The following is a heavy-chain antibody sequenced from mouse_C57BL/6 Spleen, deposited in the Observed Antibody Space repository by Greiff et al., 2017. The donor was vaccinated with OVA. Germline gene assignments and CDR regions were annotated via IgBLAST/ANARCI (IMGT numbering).Heavy chain of an antibody. CDR1: GFTFSDYY. Sequence: EVKVVESGGGLVQPGGSLKLSCAASGFTFSDYYMYWVRQTPEKRLEWVAYISNGGGSTYYPDTVKGRFTISRDNAKNTLYLQMSRLKSEDTAMYYCARLFDYGDYYAMDYWGQGTSVTVSS. CDR3: ARLFDYGDYYAMDY. J-gene: IGHJ4*01. CDR2: ISNGGGST. D-gene: IGHD2-4*01. V-gene: IGHV5-12*01.